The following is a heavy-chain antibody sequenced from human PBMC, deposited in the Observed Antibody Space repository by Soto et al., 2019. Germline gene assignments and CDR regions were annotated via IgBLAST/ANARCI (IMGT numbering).Heavy chain of an antibody. D-gene: IGHD2-15*01. CDR1: GFTFSSYA. CDR3: ARDAHPTYIVVVVAATWNWFDP. V-gene: IGHV3-30-3*01. J-gene: IGHJ5*02. Sequence: GGSLRLSCAASGFTFSSYAMHWVRQAPGKGLEWVAVISYDGSNKYYADSVKGRFTISRDNSKNTLYLQMNSLRAEDTAVYYCARDAHPTYIVVVVAATWNWFDPWGQGTLVTVSS. CDR2: ISYDGSNK.